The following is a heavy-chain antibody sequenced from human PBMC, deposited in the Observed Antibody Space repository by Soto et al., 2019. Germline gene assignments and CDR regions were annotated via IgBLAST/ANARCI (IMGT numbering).Heavy chain of an antibody. V-gene: IGHV3-23*01. Sequence: EVQLLESGGGLVQPGGSLRLSCAASGFTLSSYDMGWVRQAPGRGLEWISLIRGSGGATFHADSVEGRLTISRDISKNTLYLQMNSLGAEDSAVYYCAKDRGDNAGYPAFDIWGQGTMVTVSS. CDR3: AKDRGDNAGYPAFDI. D-gene: IGHD3-9*01. CDR2: IRGSGGAT. J-gene: IGHJ3*02. CDR1: GFTLSSYD.